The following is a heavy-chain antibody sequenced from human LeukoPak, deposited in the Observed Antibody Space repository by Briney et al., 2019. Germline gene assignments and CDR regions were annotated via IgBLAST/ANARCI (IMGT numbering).Heavy chain of an antibody. CDR3: AKVAKGTVVPAAMTRHFDY. CDR2: ISGSGGST. CDR1: RFTFSAYA. V-gene: IGHV3-23*01. Sequence: GGSLRLSCAASRFTFSAYAMTWVRQAPGKGLEWVSAISGSGGSTYYADSVKGRFTISRDNSKNTLYLQMNSLRAEDTAVYYCAKVAKGTVVPAAMTRHFDYWGQGTLVTVSS. D-gene: IGHD2-2*01. J-gene: IGHJ4*02.